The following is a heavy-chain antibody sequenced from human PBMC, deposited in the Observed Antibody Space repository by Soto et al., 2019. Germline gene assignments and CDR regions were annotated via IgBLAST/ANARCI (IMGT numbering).Heavy chain of an antibody. V-gene: IGHV3-48*01. CDR1: GFTFSSYS. J-gene: IGHJ2*01. CDR3: ARDRWTYYYDSSGYYYFDL. Sequence: EVQLVESGGGLVQPGGSLRLSCAASGFTFSSYSMNWVRQAPGKGLEWVSYISSSSSTIYYADSVKGRFTISRDNAKNSLYLQMNSLRAEDTAVYYCARDRWTYYYDSSGYYYFDLWGRGTLVTVSS. CDR2: ISSSSSTI. D-gene: IGHD3-22*01.